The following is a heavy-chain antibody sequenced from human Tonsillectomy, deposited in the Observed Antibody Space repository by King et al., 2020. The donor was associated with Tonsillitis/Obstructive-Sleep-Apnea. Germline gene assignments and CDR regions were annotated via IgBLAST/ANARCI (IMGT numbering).Heavy chain of an antibody. J-gene: IGHJ4*02. CDR2: IYYSGGT. CDR3: ARNGYSYGFDFDY. V-gene: IGHV4-59*02. Sequence: QLQESGPGLVKPSETLSLTCTVSGDSVSSYYWSWIRQPPGKGLEWIGYIYYSGGTNYNPSLKSRVTISVDTSKNQFSLKLSSVTAADTAVYYCARNGYSYGFDFDYCGQGTLVTVSS. D-gene: IGHD5-18*01. CDR1: GDSVSSYY.